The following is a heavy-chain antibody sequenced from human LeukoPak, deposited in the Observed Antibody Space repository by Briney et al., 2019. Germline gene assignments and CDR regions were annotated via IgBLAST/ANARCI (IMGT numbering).Heavy chain of an antibody. V-gene: IGHV4-30-2*01. J-gene: IGHJ3*02. CDR1: GGSISSGDYY. Sequence: SETLSLTCTVSGGSISSGDYYWSWIRQPPGKGLEWIGYIYQSGSTYYNPSLKSRVTISVDRSKNQFSLKLSSVTAADTAVYYCARAVEVGATTSDAFDIWGQGTMVTVSS. CDR3: ARAVEVGATTSDAFDI. D-gene: IGHD1-26*01. CDR2: IYQSGST.